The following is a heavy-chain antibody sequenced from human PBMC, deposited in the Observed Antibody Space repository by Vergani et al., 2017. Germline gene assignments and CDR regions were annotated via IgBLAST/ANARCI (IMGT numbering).Heavy chain of an antibody. V-gene: IGHV4-61*02. J-gene: IGHJ3*02. CDR3: VRXLHTSYILGDFDI. CDR2: IDVKGNS. D-gene: IGHD3-10*01. Sequence: QLQLLESGPRLVKPSQTLSLTCSFSGGSLDIHSQTWGWLRPPAGEGLEWSGLIDVKGNSNFSPSLESRVTMSADASRGRFSLNLRSVTTTDTDVYYCVRXLHTSYILGDFDIWCQGRKVTVSS. CDR1: GGSLDIHSQT.